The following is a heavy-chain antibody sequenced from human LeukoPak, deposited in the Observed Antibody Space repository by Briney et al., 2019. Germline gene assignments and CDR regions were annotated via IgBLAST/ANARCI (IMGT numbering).Heavy chain of an antibody. J-gene: IGHJ5*02. V-gene: IGHV1-18*04. Sequence: ASVKVSCKASGYTFTSYYMHWVRQAPGQGLEWMGWISAYNGNTNYAQKLQGRVTMTTDTSTSTAYMELRSLRSDDTAAYYCARAAGSSWYWGFDPWGQGTLVTVSS. CDR3: ARAAGSSWYWGFDP. CDR2: ISAYNGNT. CDR1: GYTFTSYY. D-gene: IGHD6-13*01.